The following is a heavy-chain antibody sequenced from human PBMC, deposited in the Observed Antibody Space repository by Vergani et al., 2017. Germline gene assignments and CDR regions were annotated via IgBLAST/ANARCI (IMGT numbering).Heavy chain of an antibody. Sequence: EVQLEESGGGLVLPGRSFRLSCVASGFTSAGYAMHWFRQAPGKGLEWVSGISWISNSISYADSVKGRFTFSRDNAKNTLYLKMNSLRAEDTALYYCAKDLGTASGGGWFDPWGQGTLVTVSS. CDR2: ISWISNSI. J-gene: IGHJ5*02. CDR3: AKDLGTASGGGWFDP. V-gene: IGHV3-9*02. CDR1: GFTSAGYA. D-gene: IGHD3-10*01.